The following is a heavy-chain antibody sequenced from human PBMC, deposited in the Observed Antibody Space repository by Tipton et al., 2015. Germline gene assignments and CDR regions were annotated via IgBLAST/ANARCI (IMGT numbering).Heavy chain of an antibody. D-gene: IGHD3-3*01. Sequence: QSGPEVKKPGSSVNVSCKASGGSFSSYAINWLRQVPGQGLEWMGGIIPLFGRPSYAQKFQGRVTITADESTSTAYMELSSLRSEDTAVYYCASSLPGGRVTVFGVVSGFDYWGQGTLVTVSS. J-gene: IGHJ4*02. CDR2: IIPLFGRP. V-gene: IGHV1-69*01. CDR3: ASSLPGGRVTVFGVVSGFDY. CDR1: GGSFSSYA.